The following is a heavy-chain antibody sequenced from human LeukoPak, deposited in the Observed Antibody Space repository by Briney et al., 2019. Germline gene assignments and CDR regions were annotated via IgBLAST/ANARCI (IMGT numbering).Heavy chain of an antibody. D-gene: IGHD3-22*01. V-gene: IGHV4-4*07. Sequence: SETLSLTCTVSGGSISSYYWSWIRQPAGKGLEWIGRIYTSGSTNYNPSLKSRVTMSVDTSKNQFSLKLSSVTAADTAVYYCARADSDYYDSSGYHDAFDIWGQGTMVTVSS. CDR2: IYTSGST. CDR3: ARADSDYYDSSGYHDAFDI. CDR1: GGSISSYY. J-gene: IGHJ3*02.